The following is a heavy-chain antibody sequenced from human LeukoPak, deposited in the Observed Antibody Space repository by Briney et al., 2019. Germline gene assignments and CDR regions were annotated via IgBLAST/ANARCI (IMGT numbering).Heavy chain of an antibody. V-gene: IGHV4-34*01. CDR1: GGSFSGYY. J-gene: IGHJ5*02. CDR2: INHSGST. Sequence: TPSETLSLTCAVYGGSFSGYYWSWIRQPPGKGLEWIGEINHSGSTNYNPSLKSRVTISVDTSKNQFSLKLSSVTAADTAVYYCARGMDIVVVPDSPTSAGWFDPWGQGTLVTVSS. D-gene: IGHD2-2*03. CDR3: ARGMDIVVVPDSPTSAGWFDP.